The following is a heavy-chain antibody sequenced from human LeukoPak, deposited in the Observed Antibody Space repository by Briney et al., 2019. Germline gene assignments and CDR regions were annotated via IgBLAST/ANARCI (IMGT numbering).Heavy chain of an antibody. CDR3: ARQGTIVAGTLGTTFDY. CDR2: IYPGDSDT. V-gene: IGHV5-51*01. J-gene: IGHJ4*02. D-gene: IGHD5-12*01. Sequence: GESLKISCNASGYSFTNYWIGWVRQMPGKGLEWMGIIYPGDSDTKYSPSFQGQVTISADKSINTAYLQWSSLRASDTAMYYCARQGTIVAGTLGTTFDYWGQGTLPTVSS. CDR1: GYSFTNYW.